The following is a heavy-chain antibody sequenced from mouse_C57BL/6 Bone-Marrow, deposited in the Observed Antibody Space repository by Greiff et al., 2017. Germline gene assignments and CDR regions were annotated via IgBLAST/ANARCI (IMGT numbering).Heavy chain of an antibody. J-gene: IGHJ3*01. Sequence: QVTLKESGPGILQPSQTLSLTCSFSGFSLSTFGMGVGWIRQPSGKGLEWLAHIWWDDDKYYNPALKSRLTISKDTSKKLVILKIANVDTADTSTYYCALIPYANYCWFAYWGQGTLVTVSA. CDR2: IWWDDDK. CDR1: GFSLSTFGMG. V-gene: IGHV8-8*01. CDR3: ALIPYANYCWFAY. D-gene: IGHD2-1*01.